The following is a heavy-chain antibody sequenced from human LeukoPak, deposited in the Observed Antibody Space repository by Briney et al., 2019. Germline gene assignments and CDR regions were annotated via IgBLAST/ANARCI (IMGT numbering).Heavy chain of an antibody. J-gene: IGHJ4*02. D-gene: IGHD6-6*01. CDR1: GGSISSYY. V-gene: IGHV4-59*01. CDR2: IYYSGST. Sequence: SETLSLTCAVSGGSISSYYWSWIRQPPGQGLEWIGYIYYSGSTNYNPSLKSRVTISVDTSKNQFSLKLSSVTAADTAVYYCARGSIAAPSPVDYWGQGTLVTVSS. CDR3: ARGSIAAPSPVDY.